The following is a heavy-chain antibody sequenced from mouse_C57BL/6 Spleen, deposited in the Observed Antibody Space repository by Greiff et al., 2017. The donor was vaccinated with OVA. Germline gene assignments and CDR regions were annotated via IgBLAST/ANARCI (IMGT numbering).Heavy chain of an antibody. CDR1: GFTFSDYG. CDR2: ISSGSSTI. D-gene: IGHD2-4*01. J-gene: IGHJ2*01. V-gene: IGHV5-17*01. CDR3: ARSMITTRYYFDY. Sequence: VQLKESGGGLVKPGGSLKLSCAASGFTFSDYGMHWVRQAPEKGLEWVAYISSGSSTIYYADTVKGRFTISRDNAKNTLFLQMTSLRSEDTAMYYCARSMITTRYYFDYWGQGTTLTVSS.